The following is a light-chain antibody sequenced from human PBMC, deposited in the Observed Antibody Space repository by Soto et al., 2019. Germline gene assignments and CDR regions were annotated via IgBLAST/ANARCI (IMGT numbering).Light chain of an antibody. Sequence: QSALTQPRSVSGPPGQSVSISCSGTSSDVGTYNYVSWYQQHPGKAPKLMIYDVSKRPSGVPDRFSGSKSGNTASLTISGLQDEDEADYYCCSYAGGYTHAVFGGGTQLTVL. CDR1: SSDVGTYNY. V-gene: IGLV2-11*01. CDR2: DVS. CDR3: CSYAGGYTHAV. J-gene: IGLJ2*01.